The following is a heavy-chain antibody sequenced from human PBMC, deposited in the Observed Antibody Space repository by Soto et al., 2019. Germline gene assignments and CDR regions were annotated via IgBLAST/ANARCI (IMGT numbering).Heavy chain of an antibody. CDR2: IYYSGST. CDR3: AREGLELHNLNWFDP. D-gene: IGHD1-7*01. J-gene: IGHJ5*02. Sequence: QVQLQESGPGLVKPSQTLSLTCTVSGGSISSGGYYWSWIRQHPGKGLEWIGYIYYSGSTYYNPSLKSRVTISVDTSKNQFSLKLSSVTAADTAVYYCAREGLELHNLNWFDPWGQGTLVTVSS. CDR1: GGSISSGGYY. V-gene: IGHV4-31*03.